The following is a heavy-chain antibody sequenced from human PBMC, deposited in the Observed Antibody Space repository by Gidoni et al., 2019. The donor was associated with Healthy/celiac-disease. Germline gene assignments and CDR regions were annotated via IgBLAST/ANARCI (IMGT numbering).Heavy chain of an antibody. CDR1: GGSISSGSYY. D-gene: IGHD4-17*01. CDR2: IYTSGST. V-gene: IGHV4-61*02. J-gene: IGHJ6*02. Sequence: QVQLQESGPGLVKPSQTLSLTCTVSGGSISSGSYYWSWIRQPAGKGLEWIGRIYTSGSTNYNPSLKSRVTMSVDTSKNQFSLKLSSVTAADTAVYYCARDRGYGDYYYYGMDVWGQGTTVTVSS. CDR3: ARDRGYGDYYYYGMDV.